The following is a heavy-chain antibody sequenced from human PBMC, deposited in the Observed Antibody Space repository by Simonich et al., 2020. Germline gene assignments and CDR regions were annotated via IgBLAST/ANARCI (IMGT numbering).Heavy chain of an antibody. V-gene: IGHV5-51*03. J-gene: IGHJ4*02. D-gene: IGHD5-12*01. Sequence: EVQLVQSGAEVKKPGESLKISCKGSGYSLTSYWIGGVRQMPGKGLEWMACHYPVDSDTRYSPSSQGLVPLSADKSISTAYLQWSSLKASDTAMYYCVRPDSGYDYFDYWGQGTLVTVSS. CDR1: GYSLTSYW. CDR3: VRPDSGYDYFDY. CDR2: HYPVDSDT.